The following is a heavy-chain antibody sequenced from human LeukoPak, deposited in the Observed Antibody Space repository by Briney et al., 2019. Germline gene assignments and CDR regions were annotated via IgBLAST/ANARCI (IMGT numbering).Heavy chain of an antibody. CDR3: ARLSAGSGA. CDR1: GFTFSSYS. CDR2: ISSSSSYI. J-gene: IGHJ5*02. D-gene: IGHD3-10*01. Sequence: GGSLRLSCAASGFTFSSYSMNWVRQAPGKGLEWVSSISSSSSYIYSADSVKGRFTISRDNAKNSLYLQMNSLSAEDTAVYYCARLSAGSGAWGQGTLVTVSS. V-gene: IGHV3-21*01.